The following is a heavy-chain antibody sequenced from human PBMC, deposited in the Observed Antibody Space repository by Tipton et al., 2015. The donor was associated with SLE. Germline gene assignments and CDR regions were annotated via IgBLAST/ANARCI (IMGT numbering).Heavy chain of an antibody. CDR3: ARDKSPGFWSGYSWFDP. D-gene: IGHD3-3*01. CDR2: ISYDGSNK. J-gene: IGHJ5*02. CDR1: GFTFSSYA. V-gene: IGHV3-30-3*01. Sequence: RSLRLSCAASGFTFSSYAMHWVRQAPGKGLEWVAVISYDGSNKYYADSVKGRFTISRDNSKNTLYLQMNSLRAEDTAVYYCARDKSPGFWSGYSWFDPWGQGTLVTVSS.